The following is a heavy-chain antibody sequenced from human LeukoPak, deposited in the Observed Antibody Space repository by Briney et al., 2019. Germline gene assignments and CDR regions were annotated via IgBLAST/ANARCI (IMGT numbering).Heavy chain of an antibody. V-gene: IGHV1-46*01. J-gene: IGHJ6*02. CDR1: GYTFTSYY. D-gene: IGHD3-10*01. CDR3: ARWMVRGVIITLSSYYYYYGMDV. Sequence: ASVKVSCKASGYTFTSYYMHWVRQAPGQGLEWMGIINPSGGSTSYAQKFQGRVTMTRDTSTSTVYMELSSLRSEDTAVYYCARWMVRGVIITLSSYYYYYGMDVWGQGTTVTVSS. CDR2: INPSGGST.